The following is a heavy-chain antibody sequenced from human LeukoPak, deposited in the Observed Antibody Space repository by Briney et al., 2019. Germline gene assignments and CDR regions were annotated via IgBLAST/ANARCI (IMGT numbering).Heavy chain of an antibody. D-gene: IGHD6-13*01. CDR3: ARAVPGSSWYFDY. CDR1: GGSISSGGYY. J-gene: IGHJ4*02. V-gene: IGHV4-31*03. CDR2: IYYSGST. Sequence: SETLSLTCTVSGGSISSGGYYWSWIRQHPGKGLERIGYIYYSGSTYYNPSLKSRVTISVDTSKNQFSLKLSSVTAADTAVYYCARAVPGSSWYFDYWGQGTLVTVSS.